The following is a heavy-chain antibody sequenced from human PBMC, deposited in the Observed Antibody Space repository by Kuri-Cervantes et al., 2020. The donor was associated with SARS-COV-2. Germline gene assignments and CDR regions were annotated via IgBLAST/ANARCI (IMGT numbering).Heavy chain of an antibody. J-gene: IGHJ3*02. CDR3: AKDWLPDDAFDI. V-gene: IGHV3-23*01. CDR2: ISGSGGST. D-gene: IGHD6-19*01. CDR1: GFTFSSYA. Sequence: GGSLRLSCADSGFTFSSYAMSWVRQAPGKGLEWVSAISGSGGSTYYADSVKGRFTISRDNSKNTLYLQMNSLRAEDTAVYYCAKDWLPDDAFDIWGQGTMVTVSS.